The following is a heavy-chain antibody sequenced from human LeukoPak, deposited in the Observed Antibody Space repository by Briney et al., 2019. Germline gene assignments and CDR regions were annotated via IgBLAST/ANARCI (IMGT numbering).Heavy chain of an antibody. Sequence: GESLQISCKGSAYSFSSYWIGWVRQRPGKGLEWMGIIYPGNSDTRYSPSFQGQVTISVDKSISTAYLQCRSLKASDTAMYYCAKSGGVWESTLYFDSWGQGTLVTVSS. J-gene: IGHJ4*02. D-gene: IGHD1-26*01. V-gene: IGHV5-51*01. CDR2: IYPGNSDT. CDR1: AYSFSSYW. CDR3: AKSGGVWESTLYFDS.